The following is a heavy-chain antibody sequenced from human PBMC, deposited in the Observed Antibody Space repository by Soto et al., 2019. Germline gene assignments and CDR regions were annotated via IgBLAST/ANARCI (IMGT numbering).Heavy chain of an antibody. V-gene: IGHV4-34*01. Sequence: SETLSLTCAVYAGSFIHYYCNFIRHSPLKWLEWIVKIKHSGSSNYNPSLRSRVSISVDMSKNQFSLRLTSVTAADTAVYYCARGGSSDWQVALDIWGQGTMVTVSS. CDR3: ARGGSSDWQVALDI. J-gene: IGHJ3*02. D-gene: IGHD6-19*01. CDR1: AGSFIHYY. CDR2: IKHSGSS.